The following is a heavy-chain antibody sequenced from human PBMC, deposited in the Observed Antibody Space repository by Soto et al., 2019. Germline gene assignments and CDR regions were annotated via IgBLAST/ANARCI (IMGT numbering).Heavy chain of an antibody. CDR1: GFTFSIYW. D-gene: IGHD3-3*01. Sequence: PGGALRLSCAASGFTFSIYWMSWVRHAPGKGLEWVANIKQDGSEKYYVDSVKGRFTISRDNAKNSLYLQMNSLRAEDTAVYYCARVDFWSGYWRADYWGQGTLVTVSS. V-gene: IGHV3-7*01. CDR2: IKQDGSEK. CDR3: ARVDFWSGYWRADY. J-gene: IGHJ4*02.